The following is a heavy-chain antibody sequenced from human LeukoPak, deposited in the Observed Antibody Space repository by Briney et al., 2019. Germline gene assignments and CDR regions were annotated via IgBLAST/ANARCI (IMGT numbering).Heavy chain of an antibody. CDR3: ARYLPMAGAESPLFDY. CDR1: GFTFNNHA. CDR2: ISGSGGRL. Sequence: GGSLRLSCAASGFTFNNHAMSWVRLAPGKGLEWVSGISGSGGRLFHADSVKGRFTISRDNSKNTLYLQMNSLRAEDTAIYYCARYLPMAGAESPLFDYWGQGTLVTVSS. J-gene: IGHJ4*02. V-gene: IGHV3-23*01. D-gene: IGHD5-24*01.